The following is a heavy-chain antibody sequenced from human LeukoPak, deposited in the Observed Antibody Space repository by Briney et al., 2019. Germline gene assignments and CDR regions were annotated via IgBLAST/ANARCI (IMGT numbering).Heavy chain of an antibody. CDR2: ISYDGSNK. Sequence: GGSLRLPCAASGFTFSSYGMHWVRQAPGKGLEWVAVISYDGSNKYYADSVKGRFTISRDNSKNTLYLQMNSLRAEDTAVYYCAKDTAGGYSYGYGGVWGQGTTVTVSS. J-gene: IGHJ6*02. V-gene: IGHV3-30*18. D-gene: IGHD5-18*01. CDR3: AKDTAGGYSYGYGGV. CDR1: GFTFSSYG.